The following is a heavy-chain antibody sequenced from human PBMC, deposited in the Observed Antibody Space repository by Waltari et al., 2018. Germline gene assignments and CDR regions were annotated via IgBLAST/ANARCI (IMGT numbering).Heavy chain of an antibody. J-gene: IGHJ4*02. CDR1: VATFSRYV. Sequence: QIQLVQSGDEVGKAGSSVKVSCKASVATFSRYVITWVRQAPGQGLEWMGGIIPVLGTTTYAQKSQGRVTTSTDVSTTPAYIDLSRLRSDDTAVYYCARGWLEVGPFDYWGQGPLVPVSS. V-gene: IGHV1-69*05. CDR2: IIPVLGTT. CDR3: ARGWLEVGPFDY. D-gene: IGHD2-2*01.